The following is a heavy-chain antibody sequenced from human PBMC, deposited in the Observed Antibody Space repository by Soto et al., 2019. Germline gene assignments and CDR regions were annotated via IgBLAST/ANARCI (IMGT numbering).Heavy chain of an antibody. Sequence: SETLSLTCTVSGASISSTSSYWGWVRQSPGKGLEWIGSFFYNKNTYYNPSLKSRVSISVDTSKMQFSLNLTSVTAADTAVYYCARHRYSYGVYYFDYWGQGTLVTVSS. CDR1: GASISSTSSY. D-gene: IGHD5-18*01. CDR2: FFYNKNT. CDR3: ARHRYSYGVYYFDY. J-gene: IGHJ4*02. V-gene: IGHV4-39*01.